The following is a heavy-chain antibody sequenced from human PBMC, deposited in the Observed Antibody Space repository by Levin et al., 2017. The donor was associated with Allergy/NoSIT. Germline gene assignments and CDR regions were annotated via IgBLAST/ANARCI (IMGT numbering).Heavy chain of an antibody. D-gene: IGHD6-19*01. CDR1: GFTFGSYS. Sequence: GGSLRLSCAASGFTFGSYSINWVRQAPGKGLEWVSYISHSSSTIYYADSVKGRFTISRDNAKNSLYLQMNSLRDEDTAVYYCARGAVAGRAAFDIWGQGTMVTVSS. J-gene: IGHJ3*02. CDR3: ARGAVAGRAAFDI. V-gene: IGHV3-48*02. CDR2: ISHSSSTI.